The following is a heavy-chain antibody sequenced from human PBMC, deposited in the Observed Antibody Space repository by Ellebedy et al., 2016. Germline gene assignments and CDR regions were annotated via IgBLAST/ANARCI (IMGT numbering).Heavy chain of an antibody. J-gene: IGHJ4*02. Sequence: GGSLRLXXAASGFTFSSYAMHWVRQAPGKGLEWVAVISYDGSNKYYADSVKGRFTISRDNSKNMLYLQMDSLRAEDTGVYYCAKDDGRTMGDYWGQGTLVTVSS. CDR3: AKDDGRTMGDY. CDR1: GFTFSSYA. CDR2: ISYDGSNK. V-gene: IGHV3-30-3*01. D-gene: IGHD4/OR15-4a*01.